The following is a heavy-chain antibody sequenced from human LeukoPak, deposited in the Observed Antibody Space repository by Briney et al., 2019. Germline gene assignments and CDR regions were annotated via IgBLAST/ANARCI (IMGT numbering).Heavy chain of an antibody. D-gene: IGHD3-22*01. CDR3: GRGIIEYSSSLREY. V-gene: IGHV1-2*02. J-gene: IGHJ4*02. CDR2: INPNSGGT. CDR1: GYTFTAYY. Sequence: ASVKVSCKACGYTFTAYYIQWVRQAPGQGLEWMGWINPNSGGTNHAQKFQGRVTMTRDTSVSTVYMELSRLRSDDTAVYYCGRGIIEYSSSLREYWGQGTLVTVSS.